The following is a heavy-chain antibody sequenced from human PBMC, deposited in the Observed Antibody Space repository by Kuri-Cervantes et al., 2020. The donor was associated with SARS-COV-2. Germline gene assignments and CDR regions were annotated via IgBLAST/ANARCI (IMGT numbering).Heavy chain of an antibody. CDR2: IYPGDSDT. J-gene: IGHJ4*02. CDR1: GYSFTSYW. CDR3: ARLFQRPGCFLAPFDY. V-gene: IGHV5-51*01. Sequence: KDSCKGSGYSFTSYWIGWVRQMPGKGLVWMGIIYPGDSDTRYSPSLRGQVTISADKSISTAYLQWSSLKASDTAMYYCARLFQRPGCFLAPFDYWGQGTLVTVSS. D-gene: IGHD6-25*01.